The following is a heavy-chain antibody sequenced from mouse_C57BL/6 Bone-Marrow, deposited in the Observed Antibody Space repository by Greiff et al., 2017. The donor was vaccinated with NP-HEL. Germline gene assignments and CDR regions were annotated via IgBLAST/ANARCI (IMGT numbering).Heavy chain of an antibody. J-gene: IGHJ3*01. CDR2: IYPRDGST. Sequence: QVHVKQSGPELVKPGASVKLSCKASGYTFTSYDINWVKQRPGQGLEWIGWIYPRDGSTKYNEKFKGKATLTVDTSSSTAYMELHSLTSEDSAVYFCARGIYYYGSSPLAYWGQGTLVTVSA. CDR1: GYTFTSYD. D-gene: IGHD1-1*01. V-gene: IGHV1-85*01. CDR3: ARGIYYYGSSPLAY.